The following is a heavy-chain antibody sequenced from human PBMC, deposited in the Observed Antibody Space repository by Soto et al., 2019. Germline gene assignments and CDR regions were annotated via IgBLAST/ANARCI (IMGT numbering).Heavy chain of an antibody. D-gene: IGHD5-12*01. V-gene: IGHV3-15*01. J-gene: IGHJ6*03. CDR3: TTRYSGYESDYYYMDV. Sequence: PGGSLRLCCAASGFTFSNAWMSWVRQAPGKGLEWVGRIKSKTDGGTTDYAAPVKGRFTISRDDSKNTLYLQMNSLKTEDTAVYYCTTRYSGYESDYYYMDVWGKGTTVTVSS. CDR1: GFTFSNAW. CDR2: IKSKTDGGTT.